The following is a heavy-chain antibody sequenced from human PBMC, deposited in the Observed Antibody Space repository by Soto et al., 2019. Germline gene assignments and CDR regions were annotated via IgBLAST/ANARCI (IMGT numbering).Heavy chain of an antibody. J-gene: IGHJ4*02. V-gene: IGHV3-7*05. CDR2: INQDGSEK. D-gene: IGHD6-13*01. Sequence: GGSLRLSCAASVFTFSSYWMSWVRQAPGKGLEWVANINQDGSEKYYVDSVKGRFTISRDNAKNSLYLQMNSLRAEDTAVYYCARDQQLVYWGQGTLVTVSS. CDR3: ARDQQLVY. CDR1: VFTFSSYW.